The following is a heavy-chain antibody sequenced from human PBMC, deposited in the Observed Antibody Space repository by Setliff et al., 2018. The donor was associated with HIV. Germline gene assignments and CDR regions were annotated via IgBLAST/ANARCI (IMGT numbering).Heavy chain of an antibody. Sequence: GGSLRLSCAASGFTFSSYAMSWVRQAPGKGLEWVSAISGSVGSTYYADSVKGRFTISRDNSKNTLYLQMNSLRAEDTAVYYCAKASGDYVWGSHNYFDYWGQGTLVTVSS. CDR3: AKASGDYVWGSHNYFDY. CDR2: ISGSVGST. D-gene: IGHD3-16*01. V-gene: IGHV3-23*01. J-gene: IGHJ4*02. CDR1: GFTFSSYA.